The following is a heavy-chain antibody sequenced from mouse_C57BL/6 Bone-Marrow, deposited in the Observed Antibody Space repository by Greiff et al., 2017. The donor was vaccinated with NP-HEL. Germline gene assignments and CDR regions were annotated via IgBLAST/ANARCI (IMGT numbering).Heavy chain of an antibody. V-gene: IGHV8-12*01. CDR3: ARNVDYYGSHWYFDV. CDR2: IYWDDDK. J-gene: IGHJ1*03. Sequence: QVTLKESGPGILQSSQTLSLTCSFSGFSLSTSGMGVSWIRQPSGKGLEWLAHIYWDDDKRYNPSLKSRLTISKDTSRNQVFLKITSVDTADTATYYCARNVDYYGSHWYFDVWGTGTTVTVSS. D-gene: IGHD1-1*01. CDR1: GFSLSTSGMG.